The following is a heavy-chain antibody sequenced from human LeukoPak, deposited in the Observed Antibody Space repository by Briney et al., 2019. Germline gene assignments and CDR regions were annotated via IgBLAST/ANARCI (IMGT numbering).Heavy chain of an antibody. CDR2: ISYDGSNK. CDR3: ARVLAAGTYYYYGMDV. CDR1: GFTFSSYA. Sequence: GRSLRLSCAASGFTFSSYAMHWVRQAPGKGLEWVAVISYDGSNKYYADSVKGRFTISRDNSKNTLYLQMNSLRAEDTVVYYCARVLAAGTYYYYGMDVWGQGTTVTVSS. J-gene: IGHJ6*02. V-gene: IGHV3-30-3*01. D-gene: IGHD6-13*01.